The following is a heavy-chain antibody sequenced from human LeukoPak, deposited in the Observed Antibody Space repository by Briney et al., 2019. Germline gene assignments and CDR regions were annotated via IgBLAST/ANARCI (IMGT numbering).Heavy chain of an antibody. CDR1: GYTFTGYY. CDR2: INPNSGGT. CDR3: ARDVDTAMVTGLFFDY. D-gene: IGHD5-18*01. J-gene: IGHJ4*02. Sequence: ASVKVSCKASGYTFTGYYMHWVRQAPGQGLGWMGWINPNSGGTNYAQKFQGRVTMTRDTSISTAYMELSRLRSDDTAVYYCARDVDTAMVTGLFFDYWGQGTLVTVSS. V-gene: IGHV1-2*02.